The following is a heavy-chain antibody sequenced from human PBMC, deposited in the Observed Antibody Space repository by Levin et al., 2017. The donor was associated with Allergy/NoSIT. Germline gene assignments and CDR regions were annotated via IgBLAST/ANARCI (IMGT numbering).Heavy chain of an antibody. Sequence: GESLKISCAASGFTFSSYGMHWVRQAPGKGLEWVAVISYDGSNKYYADSVKGRFTISRDNSKNTLYLQMNSLRAEDTAVYYCATEIHYGSGSYYNRDYWGQGTLVTVSS. V-gene: IGHV3-30*03. CDR2: ISYDGSNK. J-gene: IGHJ4*02. CDR1: GFTFSSYG. CDR3: ATEIHYGSGSYYNRDY. D-gene: IGHD3-10*01.